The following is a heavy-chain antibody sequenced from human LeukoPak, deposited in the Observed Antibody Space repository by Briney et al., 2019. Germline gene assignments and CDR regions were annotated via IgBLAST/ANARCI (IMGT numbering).Heavy chain of an antibody. D-gene: IGHD3-3*01. Sequence: SETLSLTCTVSGGSISSYYWSWIRQPPGKGLEWIGYIYYSGSTNYNPSLKSRVTMSVDTSKNQFSLKLSSVTAADTAVYYCARADYEVFGVVIIGYFDYWGQGTLVTVSS. CDR3: ARADYEVFGVVIIGYFDY. CDR1: GGSISSYY. J-gene: IGHJ4*02. CDR2: IYYSGST. V-gene: IGHV4-59*12.